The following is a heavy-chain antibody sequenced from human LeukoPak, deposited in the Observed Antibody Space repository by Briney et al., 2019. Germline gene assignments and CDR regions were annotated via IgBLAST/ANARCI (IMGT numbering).Heavy chain of an antibody. Sequence: GGSLRLSCAASGFTFSSYAMSWVRQAPGKGLEWVSAISGSGGSTYYADSVKGRFTISRDNSKNTLYLQTNSLRAEDTAVYYCAKDLGYCSGGSCYKLDYWGQGTLVTVSS. J-gene: IGHJ4*02. D-gene: IGHD2-15*01. V-gene: IGHV3-23*01. CDR1: GFTFSSYA. CDR2: ISGSGGST. CDR3: AKDLGYCSGGSCYKLDY.